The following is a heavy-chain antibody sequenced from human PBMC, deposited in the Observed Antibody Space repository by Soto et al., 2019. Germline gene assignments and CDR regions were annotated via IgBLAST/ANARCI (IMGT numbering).Heavy chain of an antibody. J-gene: IGHJ5*02. CDR3: AKGTGYSSGWSNWFDP. D-gene: IGHD6-19*01. V-gene: IGHV3-23*01. Sequence: PGGSLRLSCAASGFTFSSYAMSWVRQAPGKGLEWVSAISGSGGSTYYADSVKGRFTISRDNSKNTLYLQMNSLRAEDTAVYYCAKGTGYSSGWSNWFDPWGQGTLVTAPQ. CDR2: ISGSGGST. CDR1: GFTFSSYA.